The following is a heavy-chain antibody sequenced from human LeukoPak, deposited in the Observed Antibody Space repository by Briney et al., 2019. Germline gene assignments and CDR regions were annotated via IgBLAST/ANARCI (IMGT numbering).Heavy chain of an antibody. CDR3: ARRHYYDSSGYYYDAFDI. CDR2: IKQDGSEK. Sequence: GGSLRLSCAASGFTFSSYWMSWVRQAPGKGPEWVANIKQDGSEKYYVDSVKGRFTISRDNAKNLLYLQMNSLRAEDTAVYYCARRHYYDSSGYYYDAFDIWGQGTMVTVSS. CDR1: GFTFSSYW. D-gene: IGHD3-22*01. V-gene: IGHV3-7*01. J-gene: IGHJ3*02.